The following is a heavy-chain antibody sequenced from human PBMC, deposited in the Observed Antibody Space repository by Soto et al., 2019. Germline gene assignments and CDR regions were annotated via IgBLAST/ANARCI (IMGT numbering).Heavy chain of an antibody. V-gene: IGHV1-18*01. Sequence: QVQLVQSGAEVKKPGASVKVYCKASGYTFTSYGFSWVRQAPGQGLEWMGWINAYNGDTNYAQNLQGRVTMTTDTSTHTAYMELRSLRSDDTAVYYCARMGDVPYYYYGMDVWGQGTTVTVSS. CDR1: GYTFTSYG. CDR3: ARMGDVPYYYYGMDV. CDR2: INAYNGDT. D-gene: IGHD3-16*01. J-gene: IGHJ6*02.